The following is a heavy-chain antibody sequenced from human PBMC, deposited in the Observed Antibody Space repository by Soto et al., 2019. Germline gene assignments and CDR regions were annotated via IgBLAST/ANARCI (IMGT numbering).Heavy chain of an antibody. CDR3: ARAPPGERYFDSDWVYYYGMDV. V-gene: IGHV1-69*13. CDR1: GGTFSSYA. J-gene: IGHJ6*02. Sequence: SVKVSCKASGGTFSSYAISWVRQAPGQGLEWMGGIIPIFGTANYAQKFQGRVTITADESTSTAYMELSSLRTEDTAVYYCARAPPGERYFDSDWVYYYGMDVWGQGTTVTVSS. CDR2: IIPIFGTA. D-gene: IGHD3-9*01.